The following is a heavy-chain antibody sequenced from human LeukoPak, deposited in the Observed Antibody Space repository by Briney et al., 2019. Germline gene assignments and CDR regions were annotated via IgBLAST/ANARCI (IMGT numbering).Heavy chain of an antibody. D-gene: IGHD3-10*01. CDR1: GGSISSSNW. CDR2: IYHSGST. J-gene: IGHJ4*02. Sequence: PSETLSLTCAVSGGSISSSNWWSWVRQPPGKGLEWIGEIYHSGSTNYNPSLKSRVTMSVDTSKNRFSLKLSSVTAADTAVYYCARGKVTMVRGDRGVFDYWGQGTLVTVSS. CDR3: ARGKVTMVRGDRGVFDY. V-gene: IGHV4-4*02.